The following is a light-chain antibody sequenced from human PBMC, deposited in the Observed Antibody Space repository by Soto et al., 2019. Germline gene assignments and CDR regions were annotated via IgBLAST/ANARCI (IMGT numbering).Light chain of an antibody. Sequence: EIVFTQAPGTLSLSPGERATLSCRASQSVSRSYLAWYQQKPGHAPRLLIYGASSRATGIPDRFSGSGSGTDFTLTISRLEPEDFAVYYCQQYGRTFGQGTKVDIK. CDR3: QQYGRT. CDR2: GAS. CDR1: QSVSRSY. J-gene: IGKJ1*01. V-gene: IGKV3-20*01.